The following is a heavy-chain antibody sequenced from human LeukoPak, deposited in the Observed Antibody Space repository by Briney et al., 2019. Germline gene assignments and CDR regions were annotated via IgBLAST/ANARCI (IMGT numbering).Heavy chain of an antibody. CDR1: GYSLTSYW. CDR3: ARQRGASGTVNWFDP. V-gene: IGHV5-51*01. D-gene: IGHD3-10*01. J-gene: IGHJ5*02. CDR2: IYPDDSAT. Sequence: GESLKSPCETTGYSLTSYWMGWGGQRAGPGLEWVGAIYPDDSATRYSPSFEGQVTISADRSIRTAYLKWNSLKASDTGMYNCARQRGASGTVNWFDPWGQGTLVTVSS.